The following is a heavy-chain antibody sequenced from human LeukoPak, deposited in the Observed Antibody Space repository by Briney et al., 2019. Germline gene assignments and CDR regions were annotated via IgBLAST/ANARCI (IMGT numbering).Heavy chain of an antibody. Sequence: GGSLRLSCAAPGFTFSRLGMHWVRQAPGKGLEWVAVISGDGVHKFHADSVKDRFTISRDNSKNTLYLQLNSLRPEDTAVYFCAKEWGTYTGFDYWGRGALVTVSS. D-gene: IGHD3-16*01. V-gene: IGHV3-30*18. J-gene: IGHJ4*02. CDR2: ISGDGVHK. CDR3: AKEWGTYTGFDY. CDR1: GFTFSRLG.